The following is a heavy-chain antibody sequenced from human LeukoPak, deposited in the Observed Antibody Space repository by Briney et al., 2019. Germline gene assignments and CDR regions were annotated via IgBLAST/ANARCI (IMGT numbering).Heavy chain of an antibody. Sequence: GGSLRLSCAASGFTFSSYSMNWVRQAPGKGLEWVSSISSSYIYYADSVKGRFTISRDNAKNSLYLQMNSLRAEDTAVYYCAREVRGGYCSSTSCYTSWGQGTLVTVSS. D-gene: IGHD2-2*02. J-gene: IGHJ4*02. V-gene: IGHV3-21*01. CDR3: AREVRGGYCSSTSCYTS. CDR2: ISSSYI. CDR1: GFTFSSYS.